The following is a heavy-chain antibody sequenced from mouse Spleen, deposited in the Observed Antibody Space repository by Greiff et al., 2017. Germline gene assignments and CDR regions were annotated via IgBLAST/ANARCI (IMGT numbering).Heavy chain of an antibody. J-gene: IGHJ3*01. CDR1: GYSFTSYY. CDR3: GRDYYGTWFAY. CDR2: IYPGSGNT. V-gene: IGHV1-66*01. Sequence: QVQLKESGPEMVKPGASVKISCKASGYSFTSYYIHWVKQRPGQGLEWIGWIYPGSGNTKYNEKFKGKATLTADTSSSTAYMQLSSLTSEDSAVYYCGRDYYGTWFAYWGQGTLVTVSA. D-gene: IGHD1-2*01.